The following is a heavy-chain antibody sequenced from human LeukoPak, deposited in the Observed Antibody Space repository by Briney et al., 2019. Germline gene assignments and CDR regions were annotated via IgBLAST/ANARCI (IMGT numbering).Heavy chain of an antibody. CDR1: GGSISSSNW. CDR2: IYHSGST. V-gene: IGHV4-4*02. Sequence: SETLSLTCAVSGGSISSSNWWSWVRQPPGKGLEWIGEIYHSGSTNYNPSLKSRVTISVDKSKNQFSLKLSSVTAADTAVYYCARVGSAGIVAGPVDYWGQGTLVTVSS. CDR3: ARVGSAGIVAGPVDY. J-gene: IGHJ4*02. D-gene: IGHD1-26*01.